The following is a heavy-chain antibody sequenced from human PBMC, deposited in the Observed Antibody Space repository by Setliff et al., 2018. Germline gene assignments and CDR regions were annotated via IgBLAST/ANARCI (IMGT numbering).Heavy chain of an antibody. V-gene: IGHV1-24*01. D-gene: IGHD1-26*01. CDR1: GYRLIEVS. CDR3: ATQPLQWELLGFDY. Sequence: ASVKVSCKVSGYRLIEVSMHWVRQAPGKGLEWMGGFDPEDEETIYAQKFQGRVTMTEATSTDTAYMELSSLRSEDTAVYYCATQPLQWELLGFDYWGQGTLVTVSS. J-gene: IGHJ4*02. CDR2: FDPEDEET.